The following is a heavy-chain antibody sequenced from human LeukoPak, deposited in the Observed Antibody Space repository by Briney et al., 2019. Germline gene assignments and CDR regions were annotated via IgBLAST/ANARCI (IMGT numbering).Heavy chain of an antibody. J-gene: IGHJ5*02. V-gene: IGHV4-59*01. D-gene: IGHD3-22*01. CDR2: IYYSGST. Sequence: PSETLSLTCTVSGGSISSYYWSWIRQPPGKGLEWIGYIYYSGSTNYNPSPKSRVTISVDTSKNQFSLKLSSVTAADTAVYYCARAIYDSSGSWFDPWGQGTLVTVSS. CDR3: ARAIYDSSGSWFDP. CDR1: GGSISSYY.